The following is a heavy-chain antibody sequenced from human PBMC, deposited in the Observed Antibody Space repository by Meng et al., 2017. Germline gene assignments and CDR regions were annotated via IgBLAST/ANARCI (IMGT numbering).Heavy chain of an antibody. D-gene: IGHD1-26*01. V-gene: IGHV7-4-1*02. J-gene: IGHJ4*02. Sequence: QLQLVLSGSELKKQEASVKVSFKASGYTFTSYTMNMVREAPGQGLGWVGWINTNTRNPTYAQGLTGRVRFSLDSSVSTTYLQISSIKAEDTAVYYCSSEGRADFDYWGQGTLVTVSS. CDR3: SSEGRADFDY. CDR1: GYTFTSYT. CDR2: INTNTRNP.